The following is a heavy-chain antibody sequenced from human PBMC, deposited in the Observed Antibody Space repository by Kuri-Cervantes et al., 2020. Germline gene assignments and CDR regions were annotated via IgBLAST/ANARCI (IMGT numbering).Heavy chain of an antibody. J-gene: IGHJ4*02. CDR1: GYTFTGYY. D-gene: IGHD3-10*01. V-gene: IGHV1-2*04. Sequence: ASVKVSCKASGYTFTGYYMHWVRQAPGQGLEWMGWINPNSGGTNYAQKFQGWVTMTRDTSISTAYMELSRLRSDVTAVYYCARDLRPYYGSGSYYNGDPAYWGQGTLVTVSS. CDR3: ARDLRPYYGSGSYYNGDPAY. CDR2: INPNSGGT.